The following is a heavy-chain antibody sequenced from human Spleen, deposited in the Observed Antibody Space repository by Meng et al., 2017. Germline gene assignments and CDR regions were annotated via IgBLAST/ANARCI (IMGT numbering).Heavy chain of an antibody. D-gene: IGHD2-21*02. CDR1: GFTFRNAW. Sequence: GGSLRLSCAASGFTFRNAWMSWVRQAPGKGLEWVGLIKIKTDGETTDYAAPVKGRFTISRDDSKNTLYLQMNSLKTEDTAVYYCTTRMTRDYYYYGMDVWGQGTTVTVSS. CDR2: IKIKTDGETT. CDR3: TTRMTRDYYYYGMDV. V-gene: IGHV3-15*01. J-gene: IGHJ6*02.